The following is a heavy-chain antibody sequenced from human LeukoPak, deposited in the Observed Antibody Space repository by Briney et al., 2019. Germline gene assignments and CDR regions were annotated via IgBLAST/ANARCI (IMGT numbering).Heavy chain of an antibody. CDR2: INPNSGGT. Sequence: ASVKVSCKAPGYTFTGYYMHWVRQAPGQGLEWMGWINPNSGGTNYAQKFQGRVTMTRDTSISTAYMELSRLRSDDTAVYYCARVRQLWLPFDYWGQGTLVTVSS. CDR3: ARVRQLWLPFDY. D-gene: IGHD5-18*01. V-gene: IGHV1-2*02. CDR1: GYTFTGYY. J-gene: IGHJ4*02.